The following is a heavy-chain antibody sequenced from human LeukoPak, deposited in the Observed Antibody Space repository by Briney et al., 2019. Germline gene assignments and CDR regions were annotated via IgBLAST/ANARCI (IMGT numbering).Heavy chain of an antibody. V-gene: IGHV4-34*01. CDR2: INHSGST. J-gene: IGHJ4*02. D-gene: IGHD5-12*01. CDR3: ASFRGYSGYDFFYSDY. CDR1: GGSFSGYY. Sequence: PSETLSLTCAVYGGSFSGYYWSWIRQPPGKGLEWIGEINHSGSTNYNPPLKSRVTISVDTSKNQFSLKLSSVTAADTAVYYCASFRGYSGYDFFYSDYWGQGTLVTVSS.